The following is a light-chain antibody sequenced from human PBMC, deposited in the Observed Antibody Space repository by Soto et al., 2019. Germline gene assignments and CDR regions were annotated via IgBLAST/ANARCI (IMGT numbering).Light chain of an antibody. V-gene: IGKV1-5*01. Sequence: DIQMTQSPSTLSASVGDRVTITCRASQSISSWLAWYQQKPGKAPKLLIYDASSLESGVPSRFSGSGSGTEFTLNISSLQPDEFATYYCQQYNSYPLAFGQGTKVEIK. CDR2: DAS. CDR1: QSISSW. CDR3: QQYNSYPLA. J-gene: IGKJ1*01.